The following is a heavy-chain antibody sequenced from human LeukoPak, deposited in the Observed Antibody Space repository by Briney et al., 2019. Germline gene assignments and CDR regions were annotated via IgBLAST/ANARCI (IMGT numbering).Heavy chain of an antibody. CDR3: ARDQLEPSRWFDY. D-gene: IGHD1-1*01. V-gene: IGHV3-74*01. CDR2: MNNDGSIR. J-gene: IGHJ4*02. CDR1: GFTFDDYA. Sequence: GRSLRLSCAASGFTFDDYAMHWVRQAPGKGLVWVSRMNNDGSIRDYADSVKGRFTISRDNAKNTLYLQMNSLRVEDTAVYYCARDQLEPSRWFDYWGQGTLVTVSS.